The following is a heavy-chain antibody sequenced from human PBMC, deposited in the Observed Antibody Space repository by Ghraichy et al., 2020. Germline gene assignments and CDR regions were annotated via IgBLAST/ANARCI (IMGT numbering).Heavy chain of an antibody. CDR2: IERGGST. V-gene: IGHV4-34*01. Sequence: WIGEIERGGSTNYNPSLKSRVTISVDTSKNQLFLKLSSVTAADTAVYYCARGRGWGSYFNSYWGQGTLVTVSS. CDR3: ARGRGWGSYFNSY. J-gene: IGHJ4*02. D-gene: IGHD3-10*01.